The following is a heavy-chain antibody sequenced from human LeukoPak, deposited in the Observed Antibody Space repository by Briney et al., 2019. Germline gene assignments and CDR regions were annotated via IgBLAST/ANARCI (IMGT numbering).Heavy chain of an antibody. CDR2: IHYSGST. CDR3: ARGYCSGGSCYSYYYYNYMDV. J-gene: IGHJ6*03. D-gene: IGHD2-15*01. CDR1: GGSISSSGYY. V-gene: IGHV4-39*07. Sequence: SETLSLTCTVSGGSISSSGYYWGWIRQPPGKGLEWIGSIHYSGSTNYNPSLKSRVTISVDTSMNQFSLKLSSVTAADTAVYYCARGYCSGGSCYSYYYYNYMDVWGKGTTVTVSS.